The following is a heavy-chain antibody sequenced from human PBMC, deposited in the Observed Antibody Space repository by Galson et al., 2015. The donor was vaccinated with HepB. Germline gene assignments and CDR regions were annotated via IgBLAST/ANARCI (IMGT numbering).Heavy chain of an antibody. CDR3: ARNQLGKGAAAGMDGFSYYYGMDV. J-gene: IGHJ6*02. CDR2: IYPGDSDT. CDR1: GYSFTSYW. Sequence: QSGAEVKKPGESLKISCKGSGYSFTSYWIGWVRQMPGKGLEWMGIIYPGDSDTRYSPSFQGQVTISADKSISTAYLQWSSLKASDTAMYYCARNQLGKGAAAGMDGFSYYYGMDVWGQGTTVTVSS. V-gene: IGHV5-51*01. D-gene: IGHD6-13*01.